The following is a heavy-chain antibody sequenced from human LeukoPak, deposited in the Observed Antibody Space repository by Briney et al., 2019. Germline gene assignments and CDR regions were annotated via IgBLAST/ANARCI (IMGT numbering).Heavy chain of an antibody. Sequence: GGSLRLSCAASGFTFNSYTIHWVRQAPGKGLEWVAVISFDGSNKYYTDSVKGRFTISRDNSKNTLYLQMNSLRAEDTAVYYCARDAANGYDRFDYWGQGTQVTVSS. V-gene: IGHV3-30*04. CDR3: ARDAANGYDRFDY. D-gene: IGHD2-2*01. J-gene: IGHJ4*02. CDR1: GFTFNSYT. CDR2: ISFDGSNK.